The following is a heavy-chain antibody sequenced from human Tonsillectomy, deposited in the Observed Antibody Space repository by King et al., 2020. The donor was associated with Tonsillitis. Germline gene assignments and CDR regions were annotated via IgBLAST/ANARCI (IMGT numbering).Heavy chain of an antibody. D-gene: IGHD5-18*01. CDR2: IFYSGST. CDR1: VGSTSSSSYY. V-gene: IGHV4-39*01. J-gene: IGHJ4*02. CDR3: ARLKVWGYSYGSRGYFDY. Sequence: LQLQESGPGLVKPSETLSLTCTVSVGSTSSSSYYWGWIRQPPGKGLEWIVSIFYSGSTYYNPSFKSRVTISVDTSKNEFSLRLCSVTAADTAVYYCARLKVWGYSYGSRGYFDYWGQGTLVTVSS.